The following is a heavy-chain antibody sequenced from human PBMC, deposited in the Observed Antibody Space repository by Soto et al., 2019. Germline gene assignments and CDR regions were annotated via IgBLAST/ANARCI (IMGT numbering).Heavy chain of an antibody. V-gene: IGHV3-43*01. Sequence: EVQLVESGGVVVQPGGSLRLSCAASGFTFDDYTMHWVRQAPGKGLEWISLISWDGGSTYYADSVKGRFTISRDNSNNSLYLQMNSLRTEDTALYYCAKDSYSSGSASMDYWGQGTLVTVSS. CDR3: AKDSYSSGSASMDY. D-gene: IGHD6-19*01. CDR1: GFTFDDYT. CDR2: ISWDGGST. J-gene: IGHJ4*02.